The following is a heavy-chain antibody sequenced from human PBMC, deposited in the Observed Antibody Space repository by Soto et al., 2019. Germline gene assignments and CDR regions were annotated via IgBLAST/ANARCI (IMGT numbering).Heavy chain of an antibody. Sequence: QGQLVQSGAEVTEAGASVKVSCKASGYTFINYGVSWVRQAPGQGLEWMGWISGNTGKANYAQNLQGRVTMTTDTSTNTAYMELRSLRSDDTAVYYCARDWNCSNTRCQNCFDPWGQGTLVTVSS. CDR3: ARDWNCSNTRCQNCFDP. CDR2: ISGNTGKA. D-gene: IGHD2-2*01. V-gene: IGHV1-18*01. CDR1: GYTFINYG. J-gene: IGHJ5*02.